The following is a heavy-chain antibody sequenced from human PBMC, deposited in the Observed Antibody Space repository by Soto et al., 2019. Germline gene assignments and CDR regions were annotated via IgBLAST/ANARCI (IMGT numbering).Heavy chain of an antibody. CDR2: TYYRSKWYN. Sequence: SQTLSLTCAISGDSVSSNSAAWNWIRQSPSRGLEWLGRTYYRSKWYNDYAVSVKSRITINPDTSKNQFSLQLNSVTPEDTAVYYCAGDRIAAAGTDYYYYGMDVWGQGTTVTVSS. CDR3: AGDRIAAAGTDYYYYGMDV. J-gene: IGHJ6*02. D-gene: IGHD6-13*01. V-gene: IGHV6-1*01. CDR1: GDSVSSNSAA.